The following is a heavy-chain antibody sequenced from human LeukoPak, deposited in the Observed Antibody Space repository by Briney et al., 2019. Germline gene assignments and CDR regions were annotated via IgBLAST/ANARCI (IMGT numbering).Heavy chain of an antibody. V-gene: IGHV3-74*03. Sequence: GGSLRLSCAASGFTFSNYWIHWVRQAPGKGLVWVSRIDNAGSITTYADSVKGRFTISRDNAENTLYLQMNSLRVEDTAVYYCVRSAFHAGSGNYCDYWGQGTLVTVSS. D-gene: IGHD3-22*01. CDR3: VRSAFHAGSGNYCDY. CDR1: GFTFSNYW. CDR2: IDNAGSIT. J-gene: IGHJ4*02.